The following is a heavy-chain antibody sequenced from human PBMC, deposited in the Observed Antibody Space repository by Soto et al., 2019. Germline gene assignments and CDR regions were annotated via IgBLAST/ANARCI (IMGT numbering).Heavy chain of an antibody. J-gene: IGHJ4*02. Sequence: PSETLSLTCAVSGGSISSSSYYWGWIRQPPGKGLEWIGSIYYSGSTYYNPSLKSRVTISVDTSKNQFSLKLSSVTAADTAVYYCARQGNYYGSGSYYYFDYWGQGTLVTVSS. CDR1: GGSISSSSYY. CDR2: IYYSGST. D-gene: IGHD3-10*01. CDR3: ARQGNYYGSGSYYYFDY. V-gene: IGHV4-39*01.